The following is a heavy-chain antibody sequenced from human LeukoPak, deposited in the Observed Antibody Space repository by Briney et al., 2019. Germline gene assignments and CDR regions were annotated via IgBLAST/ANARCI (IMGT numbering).Heavy chain of an antibody. CDR1: GFTFGDYS. J-gene: IGHJ4*02. D-gene: IGHD2-21*02. CDR3: LRGCGGNCFYFNF. CDR2: IRSKTYAGTT. Sequence: PGRSLRLSCTASGFTFGDYSMSWVRRTPGKGLEWVGFIRSKTYAGTTEYAASVKGRFTISRDDSKSIAYLQMNRLTTEDTGVHYCLRGCGGNCFYFNFWGQGTLVTVSS. V-gene: IGHV3-49*04.